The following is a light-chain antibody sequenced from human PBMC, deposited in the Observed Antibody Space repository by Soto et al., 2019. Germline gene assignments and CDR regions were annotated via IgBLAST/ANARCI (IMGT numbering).Light chain of an antibody. CDR1: SSDIGAYNY. V-gene: IGLV2-8*01. CDR2: EVN. Sequence: QSALTQPPSASGSPGQSVXISCTGTSSDIGAYNYVSWYQQHPGKAPKLMIFEVNQRPSGVPDRFSGSKSGNTAPLTVSGLQAEDEADYYCSSYAGIXNVIFGGGTKLTVL. J-gene: IGLJ2*01. CDR3: SSYAGIXNVI.